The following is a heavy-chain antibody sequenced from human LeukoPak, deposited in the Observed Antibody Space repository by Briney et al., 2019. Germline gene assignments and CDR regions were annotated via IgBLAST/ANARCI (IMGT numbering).Heavy chain of an antibody. J-gene: IGHJ4*02. CDR3: AKVGDGYNHGPFDY. CDR2: ISWNSGSI. V-gene: IGHV3-9*01. D-gene: IGHD5-24*01. Sequence: GRSLRLSYAASGFTFDDYAMHWVRQAPGKGLEWVSGISWNSGSIGYADSVKGRFTISRDNAKNSLYLQMNSLRAEDTALYYCAKVGDGYNHGPFDYWGQGTLITVSS. CDR1: GFTFDDYA.